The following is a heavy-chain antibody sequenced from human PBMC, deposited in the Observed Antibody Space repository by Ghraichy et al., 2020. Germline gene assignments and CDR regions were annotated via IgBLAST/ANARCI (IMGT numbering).Heavy chain of an antibody. Sequence: GGSLRLSCAASGFTFSRYWMTWVRQAPGKGLEWVANIKHDSSEKYYVDSVKGRFTISRDDAKNTLFLQMNSLRAEDTALYYCARHGFGVPFDYWGQGTLVTVSS. CDR3: ARHGFGVPFDY. V-gene: IGHV3-7*03. CDR2: IKHDSSEK. D-gene: IGHD3-16*01. J-gene: IGHJ4*02. CDR1: GFTFSRYW.